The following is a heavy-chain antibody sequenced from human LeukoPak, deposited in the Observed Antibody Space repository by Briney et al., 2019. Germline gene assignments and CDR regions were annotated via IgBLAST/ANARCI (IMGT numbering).Heavy chain of an antibody. Sequence: ASVKVSCTASGYTFTGYYMHWVRQAPGQGLEWMGWINPNSGGTNYAQKFQGRVTMTRDTSISTAYMELSRLRSDDTAVYYCASRITMIVGYAFDIWGQGTMVTVSS. CDR1: GYTFTGYY. CDR3: ASRITMIVGYAFDI. D-gene: IGHD3-22*01. CDR2: INPNSGGT. V-gene: IGHV1-2*02. J-gene: IGHJ3*02.